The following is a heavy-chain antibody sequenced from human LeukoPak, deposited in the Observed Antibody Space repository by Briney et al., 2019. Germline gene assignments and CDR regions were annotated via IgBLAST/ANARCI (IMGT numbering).Heavy chain of an antibody. Sequence: GGSLRLSCAASGFTFSSYSMNWVRQAPGKGLGWVSSISSSSSYIYYADSVKGRFTISRDNAKNSLYLQMNSLRAEDTAVYYCARNNYYDSSGYPYWGQGTLVTVSS. CDR2: ISSSSSYI. D-gene: IGHD3-22*01. V-gene: IGHV3-21*01. CDR3: ARNNYYDSSGYPY. J-gene: IGHJ4*02. CDR1: GFTFSSYS.